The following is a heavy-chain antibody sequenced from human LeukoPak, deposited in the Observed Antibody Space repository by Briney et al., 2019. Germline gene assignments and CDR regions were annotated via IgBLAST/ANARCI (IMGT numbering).Heavy chain of an antibody. CDR1: GGSISCGDYY. CDR2: IYYSGST. D-gene: IGHD6-6*01. Sequence: SETLSLTCTVSGGSISCGDYYWSWIRQPPGKGLEYIGYIYYSGSTYYNPSLKSRITISVDTSKNQFSLKLSSVTAADTAVYYCARGSWSSSIDYWGQGTLVTVSS. V-gene: IGHV4-30-4*01. CDR3: ARGSWSSSIDY. J-gene: IGHJ4*02.